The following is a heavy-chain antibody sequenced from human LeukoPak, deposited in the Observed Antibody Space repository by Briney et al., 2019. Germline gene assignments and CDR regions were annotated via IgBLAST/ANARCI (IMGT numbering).Heavy chain of an antibody. D-gene: IGHD3-10*01. CDR1: GGSFSGYY. CDR2: IYYSGST. CDR3: ARVNYGSGSYQHYYYYMDV. Sequence: PSETLSLTCAVYGGSFSGYYWSWIRQPPGKGLEWIGSIYYSGSTYYNPSLKSRVTISVDTSKNQFSLKLSSVTAADTAVYYCARVNYGSGSYQHYYYYMDVWGKGTTVTVSS. V-gene: IGHV4-34*01. J-gene: IGHJ6*03.